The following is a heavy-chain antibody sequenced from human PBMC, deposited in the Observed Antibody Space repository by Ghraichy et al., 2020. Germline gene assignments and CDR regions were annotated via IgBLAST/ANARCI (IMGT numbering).Heavy chain of an antibody. D-gene: IGHD3-22*01. CDR2: ISSSGSTI. CDR3: ARESYYDSSGFVSYYFDY. J-gene: IGHJ4*02. Sequence: GGSLRLSCAASGFTFSDYYMSWIRQAPGKGLEWVSYISSSGSTIYYADSVKGRFTISRDNAKNSLYLQMNSLRAEDTAVYYCARESYYDSSGFVSYYFDYWGQGNLVTVSS. CDR1: GFTFSDYY. V-gene: IGHV3-11*01.